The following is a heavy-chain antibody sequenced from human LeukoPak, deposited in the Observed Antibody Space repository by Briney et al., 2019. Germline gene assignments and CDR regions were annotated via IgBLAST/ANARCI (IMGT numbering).Heavy chain of an antibody. D-gene: IGHD3-10*01. Sequence: GGSLRLSCAASGFTFSSYGMSWVRQAPGKGLEWVSAISGSGGSTYYADSVKGRFTISRDNSKNTLYLQMNSLRAEDTAVYYCAKDGVVRGVIFYYYYMDVWGKGTTVTISS. J-gene: IGHJ6*03. CDR2: ISGSGGST. CDR1: GFTFSSYG. V-gene: IGHV3-23*01. CDR3: AKDGVVRGVIFYYYYMDV.